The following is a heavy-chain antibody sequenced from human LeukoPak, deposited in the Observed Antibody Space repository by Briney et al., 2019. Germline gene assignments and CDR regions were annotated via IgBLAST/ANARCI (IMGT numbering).Heavy chain of an antibody. CDR1: GFTFSSYS. D-gene: IGHD3-10*01. Sequence: PGGSLRLSCAASGFTFSSYSMNWVRQAPGKGLEWVSSISSSSSYIYYADSVKGRFTISRDNAKNSLYLQMNSLRAEDTAVYYCARGGFMGSYAFDIWGQGTMVTVSS. CDR2: ISSSSSYI. V-gene: IGHV3-21*01. J-gene: IGHJ3*02. CDR3: ARGGFMGSYAFDI.